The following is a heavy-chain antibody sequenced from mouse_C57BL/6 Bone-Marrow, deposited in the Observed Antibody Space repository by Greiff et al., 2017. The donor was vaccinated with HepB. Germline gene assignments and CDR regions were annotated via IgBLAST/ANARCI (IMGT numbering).Heavy chain of an antibody. Sequence: EVKLMESGPGLVKPSQSLSLTCSVTGYSITSGYYWNWIRQFPGNKLEWMGYISYDGSNNYNPSLKNRISITRDTSKNQFFLKLNSVTTEDTATYYCARDYGYAGFAYWGQGTLVTVSA. J-gene: IGHJ3*01. CDR2: ISYDGSN. V-gene: IGHV3-6*01. CDR1: GYSITSGYY. CDR3: ARDYGYAGFAY. D-gene: IGHD2-2*01.